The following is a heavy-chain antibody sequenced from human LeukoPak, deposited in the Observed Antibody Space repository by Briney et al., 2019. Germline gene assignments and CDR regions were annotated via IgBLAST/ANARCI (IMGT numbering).Heavy chain of an antibody. CDR3: ARDFEDSSSWYGPGAFDI. D-gene: IGHD6-13*01. CDR2: IHYSGST. Sequence: TPSETLPLTCTVSGGSISSSSYYWAWICQPPGKGLEWIGSIHYSGSTYYNPSLKSRVTISVDTSKNQFSLKLSSVTAADTAVYYCARDFEDSSSWYGPGAFDIWGQGTMVTVSS. V-gene: IGHV4-39*07. J-gene: IGHJ3*02. CDR1: GGSISSSSYY.